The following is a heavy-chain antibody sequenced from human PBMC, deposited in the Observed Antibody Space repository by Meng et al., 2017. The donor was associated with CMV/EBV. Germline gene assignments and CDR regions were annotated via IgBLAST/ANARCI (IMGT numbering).Heavy chain of an antibody. CDR3: ARDFESLYYYYGMDV. CDR1: GFTFSSYS. Sequence: GGSLRLSCAASGFTFSSYSMNWVRQAPGKGLEWVSSISSSSSYIYYADSVKGRFTISRDNAKNSLYLQMNSLRAEDTTVYYCARDFESLYYYYGMDVWGQGTTVTVSS. D-gene: IGHD3-9*01. J-gene: IGHJ6*02. CDR2: ISSSSSYI. V-gene: IGHV3-21*01.